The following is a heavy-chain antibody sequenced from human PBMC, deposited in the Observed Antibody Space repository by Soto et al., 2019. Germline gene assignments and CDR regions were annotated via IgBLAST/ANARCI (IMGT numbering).Heavy chain of an antibody. Sequence: TLSLTCAVYGGSFSGYYWSWIRQPPGKGLEWIGEINHSGSTNYNPSLKSRVTISVDTSKNQFSLKLSSVTAADTAVYYCARGKLSDYVWGSYRYHFDYWGQGTVVTVSS. CDR3: ARGKLSDYVWGSYRYHFDY. V-gene: IGHV4-34*01. J-gene: IGHJ4*02. D-gene: IGHD3-16*02. CDR1: GGSFSGYY. CDR2: INHSGST.